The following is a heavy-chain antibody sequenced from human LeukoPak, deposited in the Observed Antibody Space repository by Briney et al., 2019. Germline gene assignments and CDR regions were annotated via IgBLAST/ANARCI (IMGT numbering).Heavy chain of an antibody. D-gene: IGHD6-25*01. CDR2: ISAYDGNT. V-gene: IGHV1-18*01. CDR3: ARDERHSPDV. Sequence: ASVKVSCKASGYAFTSYDITWVRQAPGQGLEWMGWISAYDGNTNYAQKLQGRVTMTTDTSTNTAYMEVRSLRSDDTAVYYCARDERHSPDVWGQGTTVTVSS. CDR1: GYAFTSYD. J-gene: IGHJ6*02.